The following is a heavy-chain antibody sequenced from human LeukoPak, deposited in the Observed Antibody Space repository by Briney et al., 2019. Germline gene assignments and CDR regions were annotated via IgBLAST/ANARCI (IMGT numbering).Heavy chain of an antibody. V-gene: IGHV4-34*01. CDR3: ARGFTTSSLCFDP. CDR2: INHSGTT. D-gene: IGHD6-6*01. J-gene: IGHJ5*02. Sequence: SGTLSLTCGVHGGSFSGYHWTWIRQRPGKGLEWIGDINHSGTTHYSPPLKSRVTMSVDKSNNHFSLNLHAVTAADTGVYYCARGFTTSSLCFDPWGQGILVTVSS. CDR1: GGSFSGYH.